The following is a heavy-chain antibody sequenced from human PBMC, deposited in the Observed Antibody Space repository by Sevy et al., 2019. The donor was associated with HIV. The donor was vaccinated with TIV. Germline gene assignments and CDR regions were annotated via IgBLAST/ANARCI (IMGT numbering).Heavy chain of an antibody. J-gene: IGHJ4*02. CDR3: ARSLWAPGWYTSFFAY. CDR2: THASEPT. CDR1: GDSITSDY. V-gene: IGHV4-4*07. Sequence: SETLSLTCTVSGDSITSDYWNWIRQPAGMGLEWIGRTHASEPTDYNPSLKSRVSMSVDTSKKQVSLKLTSVTAADTAVYYCARSLWAPGWYTSFFAYWGQGILVTVSS. D-gene: IGHD6-19*01.